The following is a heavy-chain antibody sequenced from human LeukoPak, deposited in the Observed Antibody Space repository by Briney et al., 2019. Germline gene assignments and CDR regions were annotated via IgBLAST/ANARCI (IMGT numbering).Heavy chain of an antibody. CDR3: ARARGDIVVVPAAIWFDP. J-gene: IGHJ5*02. CDR2: IKTNNGGT. D-gene: IGHD2-2*01. V-gene: IGHV1-2*02. CDR1: GYTFTGYY. Sequence: ASVTVSCKASGYTFTGYYMHWVRQAPGQGLEWMGWIKTNNGGTNYAQKFQGRVTMARDTSISTAYMELSRLRSDDTAVYYCARARGDIVVVPAAIWFDPWGQGTLVTVSS.